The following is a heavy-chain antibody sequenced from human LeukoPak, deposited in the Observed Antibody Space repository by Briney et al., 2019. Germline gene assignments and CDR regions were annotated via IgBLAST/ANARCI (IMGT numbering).Heavy chain of an antibody. D-gene: IGHD6-13*01. CDR2: IYYSGST. CDR3: ARTAAAGTGGFDY. CDR1: GGSISSYY. J-gene: IGHJ4*02. V-gene: IGHV4-59*01. Sequence: SETLSLTCTVSGGSISSYYWNWIRQPPGKGLEWIGYIYYSGSTNYNPSLKSRVTISVDTSKNQFSLKLSSVTAADTAVYYCARTAAAGTGGFDYWGQGTLVTVSS.